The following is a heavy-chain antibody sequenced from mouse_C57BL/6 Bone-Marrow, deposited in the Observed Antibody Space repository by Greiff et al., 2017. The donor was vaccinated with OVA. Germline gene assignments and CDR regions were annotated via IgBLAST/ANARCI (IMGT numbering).Heavy chain of an antibody. J-gene: IGHJ3*01. V-gene: IGHV1-26*01. CDR1: GYTFTDYY. CDR2: INPNNGGT. Sequence: EVQLQQSGPELVKPGASVKISCKASGYTFTDYYMNWVKQSHGKSLEWIGDINPNNGGTSYNQKFKGKATLTVDKSSSTAYMELRSLTSEDSAVYYCARPDGYYGAYWGQGTLVTVSA. CDR3: ARPDGYYGAY. D-gene: IGHD2-3*01.